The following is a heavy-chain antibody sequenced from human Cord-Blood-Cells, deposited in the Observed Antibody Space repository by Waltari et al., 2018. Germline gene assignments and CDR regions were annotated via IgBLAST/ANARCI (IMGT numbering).Heavy chain of an antibody. J-gene: IGHJ2*01. V-gene: IGHV4-34*01. Sequence: QVQLQQWGAGLLNPSETLSLTCAVYGGSFSGYYWSWIRQPPGNGLEWIGEINHSGSTNYNPSLKSRVTISVGTSKNQFSLNLSSVTAEDTAVYYCARGLNSSSWYTSLYWYFDLWGRGTLVTVSS. CDR3: ARGLNSSSWYTSLYWYFDL. D-gene: IGHD6-13*01. CDR1: GGSFSGYY. CDR2: INHSGST.